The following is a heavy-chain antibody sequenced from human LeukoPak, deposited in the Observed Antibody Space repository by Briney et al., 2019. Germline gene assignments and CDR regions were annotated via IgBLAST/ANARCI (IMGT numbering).Heavy chain of an antibody. CDR3: ARAGRYCSGGRCFLDY. D-gene: IGHD2-15*01. CDR1: GGTFSSYT. J-gene: IGHJ4*02. CDR2: IIPILGIA. Sequence: SVKVSYKASGGTFSSYTISWVRQAPGQGLEWMGRIIPILGIANYAQKFQGRVTITADKSTSTAYMELSRLRSEDTAVYYCARAGRYCSGGRCFLDYWGQGTLVTVSS. V-gene: IGHV1-69*02.